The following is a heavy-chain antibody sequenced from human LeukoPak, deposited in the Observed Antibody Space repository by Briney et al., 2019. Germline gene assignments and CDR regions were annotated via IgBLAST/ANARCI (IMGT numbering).Heavy chain of an antibody. Sequence: GASVKVSFKASGYTFTSYHMHWVRQAPGQGLEWMGIINPSGGSTSYAQKFQGRVTMTRDTSTSTVYMELSSLRSEDTAVHYCARGGEDIVVVPAAILDYWGQGTLVTVSS. D-gene: IGHD2-2*01. CDR2: INPSGGST. CDR3: ARGGEDIVVVPAAILDY. CDR1: GYTFTSYH. V-gene: IGHV1-46*01. J-gene: IGHJ4*02.